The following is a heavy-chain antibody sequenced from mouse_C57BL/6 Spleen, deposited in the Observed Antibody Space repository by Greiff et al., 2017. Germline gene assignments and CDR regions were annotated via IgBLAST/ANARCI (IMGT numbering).Heavy chain of an antibody. J-gene: IGHJ2*01. Sequence: QVQLQQSGAELVKPGASVKLSCKASGYTFTEYTIHWVKQRSGQGLEWIGWFYPGSGSIKYNEKFKDKATLTADKSSSTVYMEISRLTSEDSAVYFCARHGKRYSACYAYFDYWGQGTTLTVSS. V-gene: IGHV1-62-2*01. CDR2: FYPGSGSI. CDR1: GYTFTEYT. CDR3: ARHGKRYSACYAYFDY. D-gene: IGHD3-2*02.